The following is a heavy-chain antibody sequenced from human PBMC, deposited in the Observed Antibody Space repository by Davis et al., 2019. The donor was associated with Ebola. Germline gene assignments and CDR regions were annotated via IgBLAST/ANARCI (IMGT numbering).Heavy chain of an antibody. J-gene: IGHJ6*02. D-gene: IGHD3-16*01. CDR2: IFSGGAT. Sequence: GESLKISCAASGFTVNNNYMSWFRQAPGKGLEWVAVIFSGGATYYADSVRGRFTTSRDNSKNTLYLQMDSLRDEDTAVYYCARDWGGMDVWGQGTTVTVS. CDR1: GFTVNNNY. V-gene: IGHV3-53*01. CDR3: ARDWGGMDV.